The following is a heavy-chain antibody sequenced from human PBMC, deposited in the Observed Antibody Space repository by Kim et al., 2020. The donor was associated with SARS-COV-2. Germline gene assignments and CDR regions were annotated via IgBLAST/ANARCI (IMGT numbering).Heavy chain of an antibody. CDR3: AREGYYDSSGWPNDAFDI. J-gene: IGHJ3*02. CDR2: ISSSSSYI. CDR1: GFTFSSYS. D-gene: IGHD3-22*01. Sequence: GGSLRLSCAASGFTFSSYSMNWVRQAPGKGLEWVSSISSSSSYIYYADSVKGRFTISRDNAKNSLYLQMNSLRAEDTAVYYCAREGYYDSSGWPNDAFDIWGQGTMVTVSS. V-gene: IGHV3-21*01.